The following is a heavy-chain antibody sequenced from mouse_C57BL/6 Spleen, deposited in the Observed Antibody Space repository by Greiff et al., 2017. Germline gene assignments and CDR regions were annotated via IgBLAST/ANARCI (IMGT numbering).Heavy chain of an antibody. CDR1: GFTFSDYY. Sequence: EVMLVESEGGLVQPGSSMKLSCTASGFTFSDYYMAWVRQVPEKGLEWVANINYDGSSTYYLDSLKSRFIISRDNAKNILYLQMSSLKSEDTATYYCARLYYGSPWYFDVWGTGTTVTVSS. CDR3: ARLYYGSPWYFDV. CDR2: INYDGSST. V-gene: IGHV5-16*01. D-gene: IGHD1-1*01. J-gene: IGHJ1*03.